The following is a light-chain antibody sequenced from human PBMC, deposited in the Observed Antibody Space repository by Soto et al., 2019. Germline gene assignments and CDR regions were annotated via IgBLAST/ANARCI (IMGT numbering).Light chain of an antibody. CDR2: DAS. V-gene: IGKV3-11*01. Sequence: EIVLTQSPATLSLSPGERATHSCRASQSLNSYLAWFQQIPGQAPRLLIYDASNRATGIPARFSGSGSGTDFTLTISNLEPADFAVYYCQQRRDWPLTFGGGTKVEI. CDR1: QSLNSY. J-gene: IGKJ4*01. CDR3: QQRRDWPLT.